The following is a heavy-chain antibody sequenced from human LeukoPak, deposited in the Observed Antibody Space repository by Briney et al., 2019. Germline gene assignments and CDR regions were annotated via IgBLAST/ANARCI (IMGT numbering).Heavy chain of an antibody. CDR1: GFTFDDYT. V-gene: IGHV3-43*01. D-gene: IGHD3-22*01. CDR3: AKAAHRRWLLLPMDY. CDR2: ISWDGGST. J-gene: IGHJ4*02. Sequence: GGSLRLSCAASGFTFDDYTMHWVRQAPGKGLEWVSLISWDGGSTYYADSVKGRFTISRDNSKNSLYLQMNSLGTEDTALYYCAKAAHRRWLLLPMDYWGQGTLVTVSS.